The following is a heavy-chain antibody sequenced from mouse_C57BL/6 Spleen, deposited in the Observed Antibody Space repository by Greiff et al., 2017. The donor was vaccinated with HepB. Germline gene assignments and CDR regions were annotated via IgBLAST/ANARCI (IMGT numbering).Heavy chain of an antibody. Sequence: QVQLKESGPELVKPGASVKISCKASGYAFSSSWMNWVKQRPGKGLEWIGRIYPGDGDTNYNGKFKGKATLTADKSSSTAYMQLSSLTSEDSAVYFCANTYYGSSYRYFDVWGTGTTVTVSS. CDR3: ANTYYGSSYRYFDV. J-gene: IGHJ1*03. CDR2: IYPGDGDT. D-gene: IGHD1-1*01. V-gene: IGHV1-82*01. CDR1: GYAFSSSW.